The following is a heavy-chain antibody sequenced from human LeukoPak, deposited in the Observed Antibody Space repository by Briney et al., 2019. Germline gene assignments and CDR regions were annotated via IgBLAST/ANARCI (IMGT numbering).Heavy chain of an antibody. CDR1: GYTFTSYD. Sequence: ASVKVSCKASGYTFTSYDINWVRQATGQGLEWMGWMNPNSGNTGYAQKFQGRVTMTRNTSISTAYMELSSLRSEDTAVYYCARGSSSSWYYYYYYGMDVWGQGTTVTVSS. CDR3: ARGSSSSWYYYYYYGMDV. J-gene: IGHJ6*02. CDR2: MNPNSGNT. D-gene: IGHD6-13*01. V-gene: IGHV1-8*01.